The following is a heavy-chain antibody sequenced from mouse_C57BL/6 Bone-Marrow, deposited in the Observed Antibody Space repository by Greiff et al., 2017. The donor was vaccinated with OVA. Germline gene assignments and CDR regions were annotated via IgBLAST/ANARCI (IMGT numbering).Heavy chain of an antibody. D-gene: IGHD1-1*01. CDR1: GYTFTSYW. Sequence: QVQLQQPGAELVKPGASVKLSCKASGYTFTSYWMHWVKQRPGQGLEWIGMIHPNSGSTNYNEKFKSKATLTVDKSSSTAYMQLSSLTSEDSAVYYCARRGYYGSGWFAYWGQETLVTVSA. CDR3: ARRGYYGSGWFAY. J-gene: IGHJ3*01. CDR2: IHPNSGST. V-gene: IGHV1-64*01.